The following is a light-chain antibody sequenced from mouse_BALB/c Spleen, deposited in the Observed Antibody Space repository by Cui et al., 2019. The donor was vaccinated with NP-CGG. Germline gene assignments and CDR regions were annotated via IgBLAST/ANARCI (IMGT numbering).Light chain of an antibody. J-gene: IGLJ1*01. CDR3: ALWYSNHWV. CDR1: TGAVTTTNF. V-gene: IGLV1*01. CDR2: GTN. Sequence: QAVVTQESALTTSPGETVTPTCRSSTGAVTTTNFATWVQEKPDHLFTGLLGGTNNRAPGVPARFSGSLIGDKAALTITEAQTEDEAIYFCALWYSNHWVFGGGTKLTVL.